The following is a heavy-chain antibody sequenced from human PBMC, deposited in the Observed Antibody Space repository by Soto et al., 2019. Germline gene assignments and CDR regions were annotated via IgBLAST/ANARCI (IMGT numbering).Heavy chain of an antibody. CDR3: AKDHTVLRLLEWLDHPRDPAWFDP. CDR2: ISGSGGST. D-gene: IGHD3-3*01. V-gene: IGHV3-23*01. J-gene: IGHJ5*02. Sequence: EVQLLESGGGLVQPGGSLRLSCAASGFTFSSYAMSWVRQAPGKGLEWVSAISGSGGSTYYADSVKGRFTISRDNSKNTQYQQMNSLRAEDTARYYCAKDHTVLRLLEWLDHPRDPAWFDPWGQGTLVTVSS. CDR1: GFTFSSYA.